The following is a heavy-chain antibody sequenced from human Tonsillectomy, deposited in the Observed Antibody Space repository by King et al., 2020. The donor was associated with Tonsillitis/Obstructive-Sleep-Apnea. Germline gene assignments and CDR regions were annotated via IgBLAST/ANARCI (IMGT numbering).Heavy chain of an antibody. J-gene: IGHJ2*01. Sequence: VQLVESGGGLVQPGGSLRLSCAASGFTFSSYAMSWVRQAPGKGLEWVSGISGSGGSTYYADSVKGRFTISRDNSKNTLYLQMNSLRAEDTALYYCAKVLMEGGRWYVPLWFFDLWGRGTLVTVSS. CDR1: GFTFSSYA. D-gene: IGHD6-13*01. CDR2: ISGSGGST. V-gene: IGHV3-23*04. CDR3: AKVLMEGGRWYVPLWFFDL.